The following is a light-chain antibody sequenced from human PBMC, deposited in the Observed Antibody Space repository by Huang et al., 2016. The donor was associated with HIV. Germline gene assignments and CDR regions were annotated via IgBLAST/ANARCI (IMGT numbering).Light chain of an antibody. CDR3: LQDYFYPFT. Sequence: AIQMSQSPSSLSASVGDRVTITCRSSDDIKTDLGWYQQKPGAAPKLLIYAASTLQTGVPSRFSGSGSGTDFTLTINGLQAEDFATYYCLQDYFYPFTFGPGTKVDI. CDR2: AAS. CDR1: DDIKTD. J-gene: IGKJ3*01. V-gene: IGKV1-6*01.